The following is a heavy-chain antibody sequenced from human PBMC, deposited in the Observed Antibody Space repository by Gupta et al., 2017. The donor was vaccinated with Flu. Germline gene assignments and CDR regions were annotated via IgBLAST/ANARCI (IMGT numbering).Heavy chain of an antibody. CDR1: GGSINSGSYY. J-gene: IGHJ3*02. Sequence: QVQLQESGPGLVKPSQTLSLTCTVSGGSINSGSYYWSWLRQPAGKELEWIGRTYAGGGANYNPSLDRQFTISIDSSRNQFSLKLSSVTAADTAIYYCATNTIAMPRNIFDIWGHGTTVIVSS. CDR3: ATNTIAMPRNIFDI. CDR2: TYAGGGA. D-gene: IGHD2-2*01. V-gene: IGHV4-61*02.